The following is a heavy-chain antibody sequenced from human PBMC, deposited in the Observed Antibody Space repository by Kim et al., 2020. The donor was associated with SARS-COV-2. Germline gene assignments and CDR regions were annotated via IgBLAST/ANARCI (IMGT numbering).Heavy chain of an antibody. CDR3: ARGGGMVRGVIMTN. V-gene: IGHV4-59*13. Sequence: SETLSLTCTVSGGSISSYYWSWIRQPPGKGLEWIGYIYYSGSTNYNPSLKSRVTISVDTSKNQFSLKLSSVTAADTAVYYCARGGGMVRGVIMTNWGQGTLVTVSS. CDR1: GGSISSYY. CDR2: IYYSGST. D-gene: IGHD3-10*01. J-gene: IGHJ4*02.